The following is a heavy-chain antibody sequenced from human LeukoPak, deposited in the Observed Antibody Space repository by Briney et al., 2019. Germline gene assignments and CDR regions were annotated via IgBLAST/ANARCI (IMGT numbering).Heavy chain of an antibody. V-gene: IGHV4-31*03. CDR1: GGSISSGDYY. Sequence: SQTLSLTCTVSGGSISSGDYYWGWIRQHPGKGLEWIGYISYSGNTYYNPSLQSRVTISVDTSKTQFSLKLSSVTAADTAVYYCARDLVYGRGFDYWGQAYLVTVSS. D-gene: IGHD2/OR15-2a*01. CDR3: ARDLVYGRGFDY. J-gene: IGHJ4*02. CDR2: ISYSGNT.